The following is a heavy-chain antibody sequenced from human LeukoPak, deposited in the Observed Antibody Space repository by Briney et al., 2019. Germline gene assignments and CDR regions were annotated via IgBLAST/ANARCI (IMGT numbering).Heavy chain of an antibody. D-gene: IGHD4-17*01. CDR3: AKDRTTVTPFDY. J-gene: IGHJ4*02. Sequence: GSLRLSCAASGFTFTTYWMSWVRQAPGKGLEWVANINQDGTEKYYADSVKGRFTISRDNAKNSLYLQMNSLRAEDTALYYCAKDRTTVTPFDYWGQGTLVTVSS. V-gene: IGHV3-7*03. CDR2: INQDGTEK. CDR1: GFTFTTYW.